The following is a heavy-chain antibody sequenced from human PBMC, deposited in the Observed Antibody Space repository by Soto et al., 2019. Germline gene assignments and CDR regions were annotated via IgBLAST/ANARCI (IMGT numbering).Heavy chain of an antibody. J-gene: IGHJ4*02. V-gene: IGHV3-73*01. CDR1: GFTFSGSA. D-gene: IGHD7-27*01. CDR3: AAQTGGPQYYFDY. CDR2: IRDRPNSYAT. Sequence: SLRLSCAASGFTFSGSAIHWVRQASGQGLEWVGHIRDRPNSYATAYAASVKGRFTISRDDSKSTAYLQLNSLKPKDTAVYYCAAQTGGPQYYFDYWGQGTLVTVSS.